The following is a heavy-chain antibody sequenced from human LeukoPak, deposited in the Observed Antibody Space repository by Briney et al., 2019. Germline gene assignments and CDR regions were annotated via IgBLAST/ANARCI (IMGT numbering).Heavy chain of an antibody. CDR1: GYTFTSYG. V-gene: IGHV1-18*01. D-gene: IGHD2-15*01. J-gene: IGHJ4*02. Sequence: ASVKVSCKASGYTFTSYGISWVRPAPGQGLEWMGWISAYNGNTNYAQKLQGRVTMTTDTSTSTAYMELRSLRSDDTAVYYCARTSPRLYCSGGSCYGGDFDYWGQGTLVTVSS. CDR3: ARTSPRLYCSGGSCYGGDFDY. CDR2: ISAYNGNT.